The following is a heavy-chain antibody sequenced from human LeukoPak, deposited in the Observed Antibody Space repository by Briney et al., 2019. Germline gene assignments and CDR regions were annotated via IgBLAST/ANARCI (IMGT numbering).Heavy chain of an antibody. V-gene: IGHV3-21*04. CDR3: AKGVRITMVRGAFDI. Sequence: GGSLRLSCAASGFTFSSYSMNWVRQAPGKGLEWVSSISSSSSYIHYADSVKGRFTISRDNAKNSLYLQMNSLRAEDTALYYCAKGVRITMVRGAFDIWGQGTMVTVSS. CDR1: GFTFSSYS. J-gene: IGHJ3*02. CDR2: ISSSSSYI. D-gene: IGHD3-10*01.